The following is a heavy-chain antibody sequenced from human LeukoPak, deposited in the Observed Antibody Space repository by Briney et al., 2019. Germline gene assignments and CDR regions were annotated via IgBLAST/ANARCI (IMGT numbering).Heavy chain of an antibody. CDR2: INHSGST. CDR1: GGSFSGYY. Sequence: SETLSLTCAVYGGSFSGYYWSWIRQPPGKGLEWIGEINHSGSTNYNPSLKSRVTISVDTSKNQFSLKLSSVTAADTAVYYCARGGXSWYQTFDYWGQGTLVTVSS. CDR3: ARGGXSWYQTFDY. J-gene: IGHJ4*02. D-gene: IGHD6-13*01. V-gene: IGHV4-34*01.